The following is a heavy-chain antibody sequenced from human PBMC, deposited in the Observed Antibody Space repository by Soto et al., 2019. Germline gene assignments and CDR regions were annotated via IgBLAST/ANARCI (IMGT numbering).Heavy chain of an antibody. Sequence: GGSLRLSCAASGFTFSSYAMSWVRQAPGKGLEWVSAISGSGGSTYYADSVKGRFTISRDNSKNTLYLQMNSLRAEDTAVYYCAKDNYYDSSGYYYYFDYWGQGTLVTVSS. CDR1: GFTFSSYA. V-gene: IGHV3-23*01. J-gene: IGHJ4*02. D-gene: IGHD3-22*01. CDR2: ISGSGGST. CDR3: AKDNYYDSSGYYYYFDY.